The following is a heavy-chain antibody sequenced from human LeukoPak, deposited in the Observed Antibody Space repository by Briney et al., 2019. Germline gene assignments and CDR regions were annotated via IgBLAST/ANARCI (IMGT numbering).Heavy chain of an antibody. V-gene: IGHV3-23*03. D-gene: IGHD3-3*01. Sequence: PGGSLRLSCTASGFTFSGYYMSWVRQAPGKGLEWVSVINNSGGSTYYADSVKGRFTISRDNSKNTLHLQMNSLRAEDTAIYYCAKDIHFGAVTNWFDPWGQGTLVTVSS. CDR3: AKDIHFGAVTNWFDP. J-gene: IGHJ5*02. CDR1: GFTFSGYY. CDR2: INNSGGST.